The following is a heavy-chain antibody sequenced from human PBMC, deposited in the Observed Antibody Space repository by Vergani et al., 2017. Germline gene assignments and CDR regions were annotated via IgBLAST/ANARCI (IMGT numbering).Heavy chain of an antibody. CDR1: GYTFTGYY. CDR3: ARATTVTTYSPGYGMDV. D-gene: IGHD4-17*01. Sequence: QVQLVQSGAEVKKPGASVKVSCKASGYTFTGYYMHWVRQAPGQGLEWMGWINPILGIANYAQKFQGRVTITADKSTSTAYMELSSLRSEDTAVYYCARATTVTTYSPGYGMDVWGQGTTVTVSS. CDR2: INPILGIA. J-gene: IGHJ6*02. V-gene: IGHV1-69*09.